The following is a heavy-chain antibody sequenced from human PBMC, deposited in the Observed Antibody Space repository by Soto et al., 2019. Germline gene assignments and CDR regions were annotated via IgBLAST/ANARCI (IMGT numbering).Heavy chain of an antibody. CDR2: IYYSKST. J-gene: IGHJ5*02. CDR1: GGSLSSGGYY. V-gene: IGHV4-31*03. CDR3: ARSVFP. Sequence: ASETLSLTCTFSGGSLSSGGYYWSWIRQHPGKGLEWIGYIYYSKSTYYNPSLKSRVTISLDTSKNQFSLKLTSVTAADTAVYYCARSVFPWGQGTLVTVSS.